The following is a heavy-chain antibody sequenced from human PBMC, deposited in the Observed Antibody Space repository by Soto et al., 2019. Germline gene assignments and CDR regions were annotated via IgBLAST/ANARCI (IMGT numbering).Heavy chain of an antibody. V-gene: IGHV1-18*01. CDR2: ITPSNGNT. D-gene: IGHD3-9*01. Sequence: ASVKVSCKAFGHSFVNFAFNWVRQAPGQGPEWIGWITPSNGNTNYAQKLQGRVTLTTDTSTGTAHMDLRGLRSDDTAMYYCARDASDPTSITIFYYYYGMDVWGQGTTVTVSS. CDR1: GHSFVNFA. CDR3: ARDASDPTSITIFYYYYGMDV. J-gene: IGHJ6*02.